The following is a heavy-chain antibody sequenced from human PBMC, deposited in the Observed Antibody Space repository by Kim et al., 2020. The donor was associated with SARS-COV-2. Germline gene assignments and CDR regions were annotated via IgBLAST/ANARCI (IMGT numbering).Heavy chain of an antibody. J-gene: IGHJ4*02. D-gene: IGHD2-15*01. Sequence: GGSLRLSCAASGFTFTDYAMSWVRQAPGKGLEWVATISISGTSTYYADSVKGRFTISRDNSKNTLSLQMDGLRAEDTAVYYCAKGATRCSGGNCVDYWGQGTLVIVSS. V-gene: IGHV3-23*01. CDR1: GFTFTDYA. CDR2: ISISGTST. CDR3: AKGATRCSGGNCVDY.